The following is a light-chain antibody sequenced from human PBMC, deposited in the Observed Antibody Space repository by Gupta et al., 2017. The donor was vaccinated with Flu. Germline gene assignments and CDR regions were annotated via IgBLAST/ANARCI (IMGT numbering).Light chain of an antibody. V-gene: IGKV1-39*01. CDR2: GAS. Sequence: DIQMTQSPPSLSASVGDRVTITCRASQNINTYLNWYQQRPGKSPKLLIYGASSLESGVPSRFSGSGSGTNFILTISSLQAEDSATYYCQQTHSAPHTFGQGTKLDIK. J-gene: IGKJ2*01. CDR3: QQTHSAPHT. CDR1: QNINTY.